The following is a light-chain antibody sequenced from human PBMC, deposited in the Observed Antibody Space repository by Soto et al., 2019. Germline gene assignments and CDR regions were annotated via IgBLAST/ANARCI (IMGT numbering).Light chain of an antibody. V-gene: IGKV3-20*01. CDR3: QQYGSPPIT. Sequence: EVVMTHSPATLSASPGERATLSFSASQSVTSNYLAWYQQKPGQAPRLLIYGASTRATGIPARFSGSGSGTDFTLTISSLEPEDFAVYYCQQYGSPPITFGQGTRLEIK. CDR1: QSVTSNY. CDR2: GAS. J-gene: IGKJ5*01.